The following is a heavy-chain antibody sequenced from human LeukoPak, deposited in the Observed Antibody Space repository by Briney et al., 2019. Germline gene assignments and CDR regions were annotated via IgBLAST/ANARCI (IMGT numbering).Heavy chain of an antibody. CDR3: ARGTTISGSEGPYDAFDI. V-gene: IGHV3-48*03. CDR2: ISSSGSTI. CDR1: GFTFSSYE. Sequence: QPGGSLRLSCAASGFTFSSYEMNRVRQAPGKGLEWVSYISSSGSTIYYSDSVKGRFTTSRDNAKNSLYLQMNSLRAEDTAVYYCARGTTISGSEGPYDAFDIWGQGTMVTVSS. J-gene: IGHJ3*02. D-gene: IGHD1-26*01.